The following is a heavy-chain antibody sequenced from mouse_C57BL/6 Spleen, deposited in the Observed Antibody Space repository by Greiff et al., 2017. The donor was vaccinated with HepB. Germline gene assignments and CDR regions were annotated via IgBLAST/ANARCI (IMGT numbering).Heavy chain of an antibody. V-gene: IGHV5-4*01. CDR1: GFTFSSYA. Sequence: EVKLQESGGGLVKPGGSLKLSCAASGFTFSSYAMSWVRQTPEKRLEWVATISDGGSYTYYPDNVKGRFTISRDNAKNNLYLQMSHLKSEDTAMYYCARDGEKWGQGTLVTVSA. CDR3: ARDGEK. CDR2: ISDGGSYT. J-gene: IGHJ3*02.